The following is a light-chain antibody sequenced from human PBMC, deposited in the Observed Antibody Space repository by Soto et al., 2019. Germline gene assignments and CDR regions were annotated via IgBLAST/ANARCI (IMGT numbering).Light chain of an antibody. CDR2: AAS. Sequence: LSASVGDRVTITCRASQGISSYLAWYQQKPGKAPKLLIYAASNLQSGVPSTFSGSGSGTDFTLTSSSLQPEDFATYYCQQSHSIPWTFGQGTKVDIK. CDR1: QGISSY. V-gene: IGKV1-39*01. J-gene: IGKJ1*01. CDR3: QQSHSIPWT.